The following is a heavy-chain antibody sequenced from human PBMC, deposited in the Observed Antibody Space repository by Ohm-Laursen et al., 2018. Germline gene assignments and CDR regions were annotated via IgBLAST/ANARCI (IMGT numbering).Heavy chain of an antibody. CDR1: GFTFSSYG. CDR3: AREQDRSGYYALSPDY. J-gene: IGHJ4*02. CDR2: ISYDGSNK. V-gene: IGHV3-30*03. Sequence: SLRLSCAASGFTFSSYGMHWVRQAPGKGLEWVAVISYDGSNKYYADSVKGRFTISRDNSKNTLYLQMDSLRTEDTAVYFCAREQDRSGYYALSPDYWGQGTLVTVSS. D-gene: IGHD3-22*01.